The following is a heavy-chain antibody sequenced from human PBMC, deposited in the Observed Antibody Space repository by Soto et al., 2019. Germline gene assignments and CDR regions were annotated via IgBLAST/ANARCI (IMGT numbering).Heavy chain of an antibody. CDR2: ISYDGSNK. CDR3: ANLVVVGPSDLFNI. CDR1: GFTFSSYG. D-gene: IGHD3-22*01. J-gene: IGHJ3*02. Sequence: PGGSLRLSCAASGFTFSSYGMHWVRQAPGKGLEWVAVISYDGSNKCYADSVKGRFTISRDNSKNTLYLQMNSLRAEDTAVYYWANLVVVGPSDLFNIWGQGKMVTVSS. V-gene: IGHV3-30*18.